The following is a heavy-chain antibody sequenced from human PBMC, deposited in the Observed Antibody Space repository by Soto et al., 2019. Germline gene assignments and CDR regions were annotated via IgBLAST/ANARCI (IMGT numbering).Heavy chain of an antibody. D-gene: IGHD1-1*01. CDR3: ASHRNWKVDY. CDR1: GGSIRSSTYQ. Sequence: SETLSLTCTVSGGSIRSSTYQWGWIRQPPGRGLEWIGSAYYSESTYYNPSLKSRVAVSVDTSKNQFSLKVTSVTAADTAWYYCASHRNWKVDYWGQGTPVTVSS. CDR2: AYYSEST. V-gene: IGHV4-39*01. J-gene: IGHJ4*02.